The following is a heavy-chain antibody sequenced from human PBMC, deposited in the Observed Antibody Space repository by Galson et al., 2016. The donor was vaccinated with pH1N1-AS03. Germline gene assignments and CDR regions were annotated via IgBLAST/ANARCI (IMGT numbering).Heavy chain of an antibody. D-gene: IGHD4/OR15-4a*01. CDR3: ARRSPWSPVPTFYFDY. J-gene: IGHJ4*02. Sequence: SLRLSCAASGFTFSTFSMSWARQTPGRGLEWVSSISASATDTYYAYSVKGRFTISRDNSSDTLYLQMSNLRAEDTAVYYCARRSPWSPVPTFYFDYWGQGTLVTVSS. CDR1: GFTFSTFS. V-gene: IGHV3-23*01. CDR2: ISASATDT.